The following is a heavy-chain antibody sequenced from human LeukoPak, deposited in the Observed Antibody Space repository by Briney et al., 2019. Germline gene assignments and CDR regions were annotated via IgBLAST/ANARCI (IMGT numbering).Heavy chain of an antibody. Sequence: GGSLRLSCAAPGFTFSTYAMHWVRQAPRKGREWVAVISYDGSNKYFADSVKGRFTISRDNSKNTLYLQMSSLRPEDTGVYYCAKDQLAGLSRPCVFDIWVQGTMVTVSS. CDR1: GFTFSTYA. V-gene: IGHV3-30*18. J-gene: IGHJ3*02. D-gene: IGHD1-1*01. CDR2: ISYDGSNK. CDR3: AKDQLAGLSRPCVFDI.